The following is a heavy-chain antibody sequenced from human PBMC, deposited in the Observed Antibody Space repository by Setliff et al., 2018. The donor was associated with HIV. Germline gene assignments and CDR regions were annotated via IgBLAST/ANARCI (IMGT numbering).Heavy chain of an antibody. Sequence: ASVKVSCKASGYTFTFYGITWLRQAPGQGPEWMGWISTYSGSTKYAENLQGRVTMTTDTSTSTAYMELRSLRSDDTAVYYCARDPTTALHPPLNWFDPWGQGTLVTVSS. D-gene: IGHD4-17*01. CDR3: ARDPTTALHPPLNWFDP. V-gene: IGHV1-18*01. CDR2: ISTYSGST. CDR1: GYTFTFYG. J-gene: IGHJ5*02.